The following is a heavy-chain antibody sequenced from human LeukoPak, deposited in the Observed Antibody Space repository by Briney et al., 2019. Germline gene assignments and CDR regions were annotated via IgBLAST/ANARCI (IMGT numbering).Heavy chain of an antibody. D-gene: IGHD3-22*01. CDR1: GFTFSSYA. CDR2: ISGSGDNT. J-gene: IGHJ4*02. Sequence: GGSLRLSCAASGFTFSSYAMSWVRQAPGKGLEWVSGISGSGDNTYYADSVKGRFTISRDNSKNTLYVQVNSLGTEDTAAYYCAKGSYYDSSGSFYFDYWAREPWSPSP. CDR3: AKGSYYDSSGSFYFDY. V-gene: IGHV3-23*01.